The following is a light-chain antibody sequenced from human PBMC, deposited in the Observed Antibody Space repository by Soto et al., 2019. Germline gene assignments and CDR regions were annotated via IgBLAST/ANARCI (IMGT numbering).Light chain of an antibody. CDR1: QSVNIN. J-gene: IGKJ4*01. Sequence: EIAMTQSPVTLSASPGERVTLSCRASQSVNINLVWYQQRPGQAPRVLIYGASNRASGIPDRFSGSGSGTDFTLTISSLEPDHFALYYCQQYKDWPPLTFGGGTRVVIK. CDR2: GAS. V-gene: IGKV3D-15*01. CDR3: QQYKDWPPLT.